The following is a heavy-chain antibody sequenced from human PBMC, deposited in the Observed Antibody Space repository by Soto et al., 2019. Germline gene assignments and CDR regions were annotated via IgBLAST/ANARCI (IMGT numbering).Heavy chain of an antibody. CDR3: ARGPSEFIVVGHYYGMDV. Sequence: PSETRSLTCAVYGGSLRGYYWTWILQPPGKGLEWIGESNPSGSTNYNPSLKSRVTIALDTSKNQISLKLSSVTAADTAVYFCARGPSEFIVVGHYYGMDVWGQGTTVT. V-gene: IGHV4-34*01. D-gene: IGHD2-21*01. J-gene: IGHJ6*02. CDR1: GGSLRGYY. CDR2: SNPSGST.